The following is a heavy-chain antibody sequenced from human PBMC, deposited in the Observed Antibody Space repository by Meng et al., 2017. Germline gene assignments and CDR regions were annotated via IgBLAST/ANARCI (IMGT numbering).Heavy chain of an antibody. J-gene: IGHJ4*02. V-gene: IGHV1-8*01. CDR2: MNPNTCNT. CDR3: ARYVAVDGVDH. D-gene: IGHD6-19*01. Sequence: QGQVVPSGAEVKKSGASVEVFCKASGYTFTSYEIKWVRLDTRQGIEWMGCMNPNTCNTGCVTMSQGRVTMNMNIYISTAYMALSSLKYEETAVYYCARYVAVDGVDHWGQGTLVTVSS. CDR1: GYTFTSYE.